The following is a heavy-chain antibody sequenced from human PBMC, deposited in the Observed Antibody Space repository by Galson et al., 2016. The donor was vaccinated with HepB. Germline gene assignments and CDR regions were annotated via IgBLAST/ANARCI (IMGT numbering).Heavy chain of an antibody. Sequence: SETLSLTCAVYGGSFSGYYWSWIRQPPGKGLEWIGEINHSGSTNYNPSLKSRATISIDTSKNQFSLKLSSVTAADTAVYYCARGRNFWSGYYTPLGKRNKYNWFDPWGQGTLVTVSS. CDR1: GGSFSGYY. CDR3: ARGRNFWSGYYTPLGKRNKYNWFDP. J-gene: IGHJ5*02. D-gene: IGHD3-3*01. V-gene: IGHV4-34*01. CDR2: INHSGST.